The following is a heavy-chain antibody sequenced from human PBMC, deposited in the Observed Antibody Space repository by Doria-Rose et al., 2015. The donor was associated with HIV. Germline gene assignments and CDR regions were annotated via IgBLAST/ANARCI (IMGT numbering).Heavy chain of an antibody. V-gene: IGHV2-26*01. J-gene: IGHJ4*02. CDR3: ARIKSSRWYHKYYFDF. CDR2: IVADDER. Sequence: SGPVLVKPTETLTLTCTVSGVSLSSPGMGVSWIRQPPGKALEWLANIVADDERSYKSSLKSRLTISRGTSKSQVVLTMTDVDPVDTATYYCARIKSSRWYHKYYFDFWGQGTLSSSPQ. CDR1: GVSLSSPGMG. D-gene: IGHD6-13*01.